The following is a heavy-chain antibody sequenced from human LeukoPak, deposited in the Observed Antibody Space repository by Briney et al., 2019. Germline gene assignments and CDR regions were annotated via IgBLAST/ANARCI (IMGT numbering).Heavy chain of an antibody. J-gene: IGHJ5*02. D-gene: IGHD3-9*01. CDR2: INPSGGST. Sequence: ASVKVSCKASGYTFTSYYMHWVRQAPGQGLEWMGIINPSGGSTSYAQKFQGRVTMTRDMSTSTVYMELSSLRSEDTAVYYCARDVLRYFDWLKHAGMENYNWFDPWGQGTLVTVSS. V-gene: IGHV1-46*01. CDR3: ARDVLRYFDWLKHAGMENYNWFDP. CDR1: GYTFTSYY.